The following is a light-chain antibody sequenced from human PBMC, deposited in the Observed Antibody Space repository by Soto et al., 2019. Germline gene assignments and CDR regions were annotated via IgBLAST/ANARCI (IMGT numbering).Light chain of an antibody. J-gene: IGLJ2*01. CDR3: SSYTSSSTLRV. CDR1: SSDVGGYNY. V-gene: IGLV2-14*01. Sequence: QSALTQPASVSGSPGQSITISCTGTSSDVGGYNYVSWYQQHPGKAPKLMIYDVSNRPSGVSNRFSGSKSGNTASLTISGLQAEHEADYYCSSYTSSSTLRVFGGGTKVTVL. CDR2: DVS.